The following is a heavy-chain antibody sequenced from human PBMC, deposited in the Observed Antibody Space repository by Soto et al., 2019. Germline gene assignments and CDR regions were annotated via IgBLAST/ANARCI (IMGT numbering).Heavy chain of an antibody. V-gene: IGHV4-4*07. J-gene: IGHJ4*02. D-gene: IGHD5-18*01. CDR1: GTSVSNYY. Sequence: SETLSLTCSVSGTSVSNYYWSWIRQPAGKGLEHIGRIYTSGSTSYNPSLKSRVTMSMDTSQTQIYLNLTSVTAADTAVYYCARGGIQLSYAFDYWGQGILVTAPQ. CDR2: IYTSGST. CDR3: ARGGIQLSYAFDY.